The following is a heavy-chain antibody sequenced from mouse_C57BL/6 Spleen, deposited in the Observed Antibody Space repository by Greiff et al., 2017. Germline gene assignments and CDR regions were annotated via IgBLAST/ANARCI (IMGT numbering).Heavy chain of an antibody. Sequence: VQLQQSGAELVKPGASVKLSCTASGFNITDYSMHWVKQRTEQGLEWIGRIYPEDGDTKYAPKFKGKATFTADTSSNTAYLQLSSLTSEDTAVYYCARSVSYPSWFAYWGQGTLVTVSA. CDR2: IYPEDGDT. V-gene: IGHV14-2*01. CDR1: GFNITDYS. J-gene: IGHJ3*01. CDR3: ARSVSYPSWFAY. D-gene: IGHD2-12*01.